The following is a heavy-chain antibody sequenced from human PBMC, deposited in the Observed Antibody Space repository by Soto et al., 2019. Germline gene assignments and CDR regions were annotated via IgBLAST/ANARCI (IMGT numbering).Heavy chain of an antibody. D-gene: IGHD6-13*01. CDR2: LNGAGGNT. V-gene: IGHV3-23*01. CDR3: PKAYSSSGPNTWSAP. J-gene: IGHJ5*02. Sequence: GGSLRLSCAASGFTFNNYAMNWVRQAPGKGLEWVSGLNGAGGNTYYADSVKGRFTISRDNSKNTLYLQMNSLRAEDTAKYYCPKAYSSSGPNTWSAPGGKGTLVPVSS. CDR1: GFTFNNYA.